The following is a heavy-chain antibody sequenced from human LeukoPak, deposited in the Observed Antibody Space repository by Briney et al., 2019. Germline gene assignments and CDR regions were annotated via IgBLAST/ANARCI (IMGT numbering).Heavy chain of an antibody. D-gene: IGHD4-17*01. CDR3: ARDIYGDDKAFDI. V-gene: IGHV4-59*12. J-gene: IGHJ3*02. CDR1: GGSISSYY. CDR2: IYYSGST. Sequence: SETLSLTCTVSGGSISSYYWSWIRQPPGKGLEWIGYIYYSGSTNYNPSLKSRVTISVDTSKNQFSLKLSSVTAADTAVYYCARDIYGDDKAFDIWGQGTMVTVSS.